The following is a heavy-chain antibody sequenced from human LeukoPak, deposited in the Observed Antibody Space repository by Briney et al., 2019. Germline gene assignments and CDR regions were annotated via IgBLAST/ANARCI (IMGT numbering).Heavy chain of an antibody. V-gene: IGHV3-7*01. Sequence: PGGSLRLSCAASGFTFSSYWMSWVRQAPGKGLEWVANIKQDGSEKYYVDSVKARFTISRDNAKNSLYLQMNRLRAGDRAVYYWSRVTWRFLESLSEGLGAFDIGGEATTVTVYS. J-gene: IGHJ3*02. CDR3: SRVTWRFLESLSEGLGAFDI. CDR2: IKQDGSEK. CDR1: GFTFSSYW. D-gene: IGHD3-3*01.